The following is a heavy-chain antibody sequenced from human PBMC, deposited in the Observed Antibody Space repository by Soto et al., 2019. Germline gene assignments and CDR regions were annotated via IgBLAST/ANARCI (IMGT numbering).Heavy chain of an antibody. CDR1: GYTFTSYG. CDR2: IIPIFGTA. CDR3: ASMGAFDY. J-gene: IGHJ4*02. Sequence: GGSVKVSWKASGYTFTSYGISWVRQAPGQGLEWMGGIIPIFGTANYAQKFQGRVTITADESTSTACMELSSLRSEDTAVYYCASMGAFDYWGQGTLVTVSS. V-gene: IGHV1-69*13.